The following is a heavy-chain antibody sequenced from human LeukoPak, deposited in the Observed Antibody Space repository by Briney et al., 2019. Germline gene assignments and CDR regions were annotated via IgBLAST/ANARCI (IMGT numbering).Heavy chain of an antibody. J-gene: IGHJ4*02. D-gene: IGHD4-23*01. CDR2: ISAYNGNR. Sequence: ASVKVPCKTSGYTFTSYGISWVRRAPGLGLEWVGWISAYNGNRNYAQKLQGRVTMTTDTSTSTAYMELGSLRSDDTAVYYCAGVHYGGDSGSLAYWGQGTLVTVSS. CDR3: AGVHYGGDSGSLAY. CDR1: GYTFTSYG. V-gene: IGHV1-18*01.